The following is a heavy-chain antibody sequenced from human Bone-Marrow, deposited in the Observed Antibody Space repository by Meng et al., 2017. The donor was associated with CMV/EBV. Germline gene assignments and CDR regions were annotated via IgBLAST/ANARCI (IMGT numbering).Heavy chain of an antibody. CDR1: GYTFTGYY. CDR2: IIPILGIA. CDR3: ARLKRITIFGVVTHYYYYGMDV. Sequence: SVKVSCKASGYTFTGYYMHWVRRAPGQGLEWMGWIIPILGIANYAQKFQGRVTITADKSTSTAYMELSSLRSEDTAVYYCARLKRITIFGVVTHYYYYGMDVWGQGTTVTVSS. D-gene: IGHD3-3*01. J-gene: IGHJ6*02. V-gene: IGHV1-69*10.